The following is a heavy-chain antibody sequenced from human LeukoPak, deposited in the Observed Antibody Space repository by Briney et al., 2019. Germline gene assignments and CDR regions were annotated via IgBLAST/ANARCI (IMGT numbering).Heavy chain of an antibody. CDR3: ARTYGDYDDAFDV. D-gene: IGHD4-17*01. CDR2: IYYSGST. Sequence: PSETLSLTCTVSGGSISSSTYYWGWIRQPPGKALEWIGSIYYSGSTYNNPSLKSRVTIFVDTSKNQFSLKLSSVTATDTAVYYCARTYGDYDDAFDVWGQGTMVTVSS. CDR1: GGSISSSTYY. J-gene: IGHJ3*01. V-gene: IGHV4-39*01.